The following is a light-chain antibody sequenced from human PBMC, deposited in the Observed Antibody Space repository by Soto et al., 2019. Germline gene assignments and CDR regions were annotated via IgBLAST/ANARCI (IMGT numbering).Light chain of an antibody. CDR1: QGVSSSS. CDR3: HQYGSSPT. Sequence: EMVLPQSPGTPPLSPGERATLSCRASQGVSSSSLAWYQQKPGQAPRLLLYGASSRATGIPDRFSGSGSGAAFTLTISRLEPEDFAVYYCHQYGSSPTYGPGTKVYIK. V-gene: IGKV3-20*01. J-gene: IGKJ3*01. CDR2: GAS.